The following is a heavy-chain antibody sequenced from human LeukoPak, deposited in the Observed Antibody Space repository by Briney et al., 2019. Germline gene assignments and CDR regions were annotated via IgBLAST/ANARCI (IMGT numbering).Heavy chain of an antibody. CDR3: VRPFGYSYGLDY. V-gene: IGHV3-11*01. CDR1: RFTFSDSF. J-gene: IGHJ4*02. D-gene: IGHD5-18*01. CDR2: IGSAGTTI. Sequence: PGGSLRLSCAASRFTFSDSFMNWVRQAPGKGLQFFSSIGSAGTTIYYAGSVKGRFSISRDNAKNSLYLQMNSLRAEDTAVYYCVRPFGYSYGLDYWGQGTLVIVSS.